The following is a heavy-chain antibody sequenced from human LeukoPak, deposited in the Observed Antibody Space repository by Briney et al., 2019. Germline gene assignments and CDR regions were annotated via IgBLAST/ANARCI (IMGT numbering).Heavy chain of an antibody. Sequence: GGSLRLSCAASGFTFSSYSMNWVRQAPGKGLEWVSVIYSGGSTYYADSVKGRFTISRDNSKNTLYLQMNSLRAEDTAVYYCARDNYGSGSYYTYFDLWGRGTLVTVSS. V-gene: IGHV3-53*01. D-gene: IGHD3-10*01. CDR2: IYSGGST. J-gene: IGHJ2*01. CDR3: ARDNYGSGSYYTYFDL. CDR1: GFTFSSYS.